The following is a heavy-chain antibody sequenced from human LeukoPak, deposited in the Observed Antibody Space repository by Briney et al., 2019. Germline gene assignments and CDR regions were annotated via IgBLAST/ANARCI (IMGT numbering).Heavy chain of an antibody. CDR3: ARIPGGYYYAMDV. D-gene: IGHD3-16*01. Sequence: GGSLRLSCAASGFTVSNSYMSWVRQAPGKGLEWVSYISSRSSNIYYADSVKGRFTISRDNAKNSLYLQMNSLRDEDTAVYYCARIPGGYYYAMDVWGQGTTVTVSS. CDR2: ISSRSSNI. J-gene: IGHJ6*02. CDR1: GFTVSNSY. V-gene: IGHV3-48*02.